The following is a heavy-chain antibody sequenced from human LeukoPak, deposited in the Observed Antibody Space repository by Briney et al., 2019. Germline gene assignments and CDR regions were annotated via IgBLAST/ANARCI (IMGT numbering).Heavy chain of an antibody. V-gene: IGHV6-1*01. Sequence: SQTLSLTCAISGDSVSSNSAAWNWIRQSPSRGLEWLGRTYYRSKWYNDYAVSVKSRITINPDTSKNQFSLQLNSVTPEDTAVYYCAREDSSSWYEAYYFDYWGQGTLVTVSS. CDR2: TYYRSKWYN. CDR1: GDSVSSNSAA. J-gene: IGHJ4*02. CDR3: AREDSSSWYEAYYFDY. D-gene: IGHD6-13*01.